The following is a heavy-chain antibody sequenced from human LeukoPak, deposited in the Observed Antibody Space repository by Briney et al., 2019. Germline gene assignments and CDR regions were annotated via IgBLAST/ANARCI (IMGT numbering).Heavy chain of an antibody. Sequence: SETLSLTCTVSGGSISSYYWSWIRQPAGKGLEWIGRIYTSGSTNYNPSLKSRVTMSVDTSKNQFSLKLSSVTAADTAVYYCARTTEGYCSGGSCYSYYYYMDVWGKGTTVTVSS. J-gene: IGHJ6*03. CDR1: GGSISSYY. CDR2: IYTSGST. CDR3: ARTTEGYCSGGSCYSYYYYMDV. V-gene: IGHV4-4*07. D-gene: IGHD2-15*01.